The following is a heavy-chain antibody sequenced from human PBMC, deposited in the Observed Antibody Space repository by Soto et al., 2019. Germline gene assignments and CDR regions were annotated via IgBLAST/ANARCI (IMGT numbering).Heavy chain of an antibody. J-gene: IGHJ6*03. CDR3: ARGRTVFGVDLTGDYYYYYMDV. CDR1: GGSFSGYC. CDR2: INHSGST. Sequence: SETLSLTCAVYGGSFSGYCWSWIRQPPGKGLERIGEINHSGSTNYNPSLKSRVTISVDTSKNQFSLKLSSVTAADTAVYYCARGRTVFGVDLTGDYYYYYMDVWGKGTTVTVSS. V-gene: IGHV4-34*01. D-gene: IGHD3-3*01.